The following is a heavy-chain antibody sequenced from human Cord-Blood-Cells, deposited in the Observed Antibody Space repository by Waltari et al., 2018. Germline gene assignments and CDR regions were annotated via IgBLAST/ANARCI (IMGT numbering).Heavy chain of an antibody. CDR3: ARRMVTGSYYLAFDI. D-gene: IGHD3-10*01. CDR2: IYYSGST. V-gene: IGHV4-39*01. CDR1: GGSIRRSSYY. J-gene: IGHJ3*02. Sequence: QLQLQESGPGLVKPSETLSLTCTVSGGSIRRSSYYWGWIRQPPGKGLEWIGSIYYSGSTYYNPSLKSRVTISVDTSKNQFSLKLSSVTAADTAVYYCARRMVTGSYYLAFDIWGQGTMVTVSS.